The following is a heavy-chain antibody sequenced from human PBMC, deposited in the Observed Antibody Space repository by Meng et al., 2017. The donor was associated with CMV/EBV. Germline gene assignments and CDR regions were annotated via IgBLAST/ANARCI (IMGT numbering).Heavy chain of an antibody. CDR2: IIPIFGTA. Sequence: QGPLVQAGAGVKKPGSSVKVHCKASGGTLSSYAISWVRQAPGQGLEWMGGIIPIFGTANYAQKFQGRVTITADESTSTAYMELSSLRSEDTAVYYCAREVDDYGDGWYFDLWGRGTLVTVSS. D-gene: IGHD4-17*01. J-gene: IGHJ2*01. CDR1: GGTLSSYA. V-gene: IGHV1-69*12. CDR3: AREVDDYGDGWYFDL.